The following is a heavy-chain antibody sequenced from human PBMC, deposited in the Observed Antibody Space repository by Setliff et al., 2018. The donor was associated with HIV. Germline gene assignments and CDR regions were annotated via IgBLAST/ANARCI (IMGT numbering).Heavy chain of an antibody. CDR3: AKDTQTGYYDY. Sequence: GGSLRLSCVGTGFSFPSSGMNWVRQAPGRGLEWFAYISGSGSTLYYSASVKGRFTISRDNSKNSLYLEMSSLTNEDTAFYYCAKDTQTGYYDYWGQGTLVTVSS. D-gene: IGHD3-10*01. V-gene: IGHV3-48*02. CDR1: GFSFPSSG. J-gene: IGHJ4*02. CDR2: ISGSGSTL.